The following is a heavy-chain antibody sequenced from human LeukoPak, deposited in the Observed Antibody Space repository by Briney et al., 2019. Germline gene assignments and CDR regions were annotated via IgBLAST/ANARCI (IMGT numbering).Heavy chain of an antibody. CDR3: ASAYSISWYFIRA. D-gene: IGHD6-13*01. CDR1: GGSISSGGYS. J-gene: IGHJ5*02. V-gene: IGHV4-30-2*01. CDR2: IYHSGST. Sequence: SETLSLTCAVSGGSISSGGYSWSWIRQPPGKGLEWIGYIYHSGSTYYNPSLKSRVTISVDRSKNQFSLKLNSVTAADTAVYYCASAYSISWYFIRAWGQGTLVTVSS.